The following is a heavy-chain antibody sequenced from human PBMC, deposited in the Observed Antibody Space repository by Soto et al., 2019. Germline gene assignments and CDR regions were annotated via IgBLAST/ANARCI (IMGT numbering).Heavy chain of an antibody. V-gene: IGHV1-69*12. J-gene: IGHJ6*02. CDR2: IVPIFGTT. CDR1: GGTFSNYA. D-gene: IGHD6-19*01. Sequence: QVQLVQSGAEVKKPGSSVKVSCKVTGGTFSNYAIDWVRLAPGHGLEWMSGIVPIFGTTYYTQKFQGRATIIADDSTTTAYLEMSSLRSEDTAIYYCARVEAVAGLYNYHGLEVWGHGTVVTVSS. CDR3: ARVEAVAGLYNYHGLEV.